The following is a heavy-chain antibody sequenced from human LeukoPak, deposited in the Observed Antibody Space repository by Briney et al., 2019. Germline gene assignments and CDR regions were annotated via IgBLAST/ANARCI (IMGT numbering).Heavy chain of an antibody. D-gene: IGHD3-3*01. CDR2: IRSKAYGGTT. CDR1: GFTFGDYA. V-gene: IGHV3-49*04. CDR3: TRESTMGYYDFWGGTDY. Sequence: PGGSLRLSCTASGFTFGDYAMSWVRQAPGKGLEWVGFIRSKAYGGTTEYAASVKGRFTISRDDSKSIAYLQMNSLKTEDTAVYYCTRESTMGYYDFWGGTDYWGQGTLVTVSS. J-gene: IGHJ4*02.